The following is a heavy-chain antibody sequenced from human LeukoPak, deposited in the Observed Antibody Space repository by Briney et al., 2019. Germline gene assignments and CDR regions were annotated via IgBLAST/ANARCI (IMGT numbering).Heavy chain of an antibody. D-gene: IGHD5-18*01. CDR1: GFTVSSNY. CDR2: IYSGGST. V-gene: IGHV3-66*01. Sequence: PGGSLRLSCAASGFTVSSNYMSWVRQAPGKGLEWVSVIYSGGSTYYADSVKGRFTISRDNSKNTLYLQMNSLRAEDTAVYYCARERRDTAMDPYFDYWGQGTLVTVSS. CDR3: ARERRDTAMDPYFDY. J-gene: IGHJ4*02.